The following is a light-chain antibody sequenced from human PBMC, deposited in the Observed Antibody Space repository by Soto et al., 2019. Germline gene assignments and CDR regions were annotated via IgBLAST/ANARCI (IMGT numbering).Light chain of an antibody. CDR2: GDN. J-gene: IGLJ2*01. V-gene: IGLV1-44*01. Sequence: QSVLTQPPSASGTPGQRVTISCSGSGSSIGTNTVNWYRQLPGTAPKPLIYGDNQRPSGVPDRFSGPKSGTSASLAISGLQSEDEAEYYCAAWDGSLNNVLFGGGTKLTVL. CDR1: GSSIGTNT. CDR3: AAWDGSLNNVL.